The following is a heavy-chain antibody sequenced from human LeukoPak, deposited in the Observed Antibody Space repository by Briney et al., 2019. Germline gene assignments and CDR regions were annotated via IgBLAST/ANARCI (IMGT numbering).Heavy chain of an antibody. Sequence: PSETLSLTCTVSGGPISSYYWSWIRQPPGKGLEWIGYIYYSGSTNYNPSLKSRVTISVDTSKNQFSLKLSSVTAADTAVYYCASSLYYDFWSGHGLYFDYWGQGTLVTVSS. CDR1: GGPISSYY. D-gene: IGHD3-3*01. CDR3: ASSLYYDFWSGHGLYFDY. CDR2: IYYSGST. J-gene: IGHJ4*02. V-gene: IGHV4-59*08.